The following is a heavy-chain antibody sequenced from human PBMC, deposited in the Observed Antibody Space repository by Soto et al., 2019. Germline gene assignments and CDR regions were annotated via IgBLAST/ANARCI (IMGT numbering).Heavy chain of an antibody. CDR1: GYTFTSYG. CDR3: ARDQYYDYVWGSWPNYYYYGMDV. D-gene: IGHD3-16*01. V-gene: IGHV1-18*01. J-gene: IGHJ6*02. Sequence: QVPLVQSGAEVKKPGASVKVSCKASGYTFTSYGISWVRQAPGQGLEWMGWISAYNGNTNNAQKLQGRVTMTTDTSTSTAYMELRSLRSDDTAVYYCARDQYYDYVWGSWPNYYYYGMDVWGQGTTVTVSS. CDR2: ISAYNGNT.